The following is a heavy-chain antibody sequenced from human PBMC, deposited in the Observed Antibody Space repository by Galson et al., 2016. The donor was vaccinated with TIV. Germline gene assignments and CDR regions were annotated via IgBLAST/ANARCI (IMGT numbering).Heavy chain of an antibody. J-gene: IGHJ4*02. CDR1: GYSFTAFT. V-gene: IGHV1-3*01. CDR3: AREADYGSGSLYFDY. D-gene: IGHD3-16*01. CDR2: INVRNGYT. Sequence: SVKVSCKASGYSFTAFTMHWVRQAPGQRLEWMGWINVRNGYTKYSENLQARVTIPRDSSAPTAYMELGSLKTEDTAVYYCAREADYGSGSLYFDYWGQGTLVTVSS.